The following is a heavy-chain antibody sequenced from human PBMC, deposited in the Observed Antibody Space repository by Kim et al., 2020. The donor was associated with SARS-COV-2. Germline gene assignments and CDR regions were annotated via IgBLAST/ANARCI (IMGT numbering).Heavy chain of an antibody. CDR1: GYTFTSNA. V-gene: IGHV7-4-1*02. J-gene: IGHJ4*02. CDR2: INIYTWNP. D-gene: IGHD6-13*01. Sequence: ASVKVSCKASGYTFTSNARNWVRPAPGPGLEWMGRINIYTWNPTHAQGFTGRFVFSLDTSVLTAYLQISSLKAEDTAVYYFARAVFCSWHADTFHYWGERTLVSVSS. CDR3: ARAVFCSWHADTFHY.